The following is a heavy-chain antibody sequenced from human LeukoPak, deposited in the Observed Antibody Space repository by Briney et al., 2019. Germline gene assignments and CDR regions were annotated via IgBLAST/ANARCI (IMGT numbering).Heavy chain of an antibody. V-gene: IGHV4-61*05. Sequence: SETLSLSCTVSGDSISSSRHSWGWIRQPPGKGLEWIGYIYYTGSTNYNPSLKSRVTMSVDTSKNQFSLNLYSVSAADTAVYYCARHFDYWGQGTLVTVSS. CDR1: GDSISSSRHS. CDR2: IYYTGST. CDR3: ARHFDY. J-gene: IGHJ4*02.